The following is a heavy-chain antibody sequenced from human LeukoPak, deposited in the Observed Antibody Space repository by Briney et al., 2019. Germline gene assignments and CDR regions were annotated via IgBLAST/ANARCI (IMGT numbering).Heavy chain of an antibody. Sequence: ASVKVSCKASGYTFTSYDINWVRQATGQGLEWMGWVNPNSGNTGYAQKFQGRVTITRNTSISTAYMELSSLRSEDTAVYYCARGPDTILYAFDIWGQGTMVTVPS. V-gene: IGHV1-8*03. J-gene: IGHJ3*02. CDR3: ARGPDTILYAFDI. CDR2: VNPNSGNT. D-gene: IGHD3-3*01. CDR1: GYTFTSYD.